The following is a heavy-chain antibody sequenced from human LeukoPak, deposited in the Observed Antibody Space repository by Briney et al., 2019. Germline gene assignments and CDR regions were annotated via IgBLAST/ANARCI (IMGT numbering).Heavy chain of an antibody. CDR2: ISSSSSTI. D-gene: IGHD6-13*01. V-gene: IGHV3-48*04. CDR3: ARVGWAAAEFDAFDI. CDR1: GFTFSSYS. J-gene: IGHJ3*02. Sequence: PWGSLRLSCAASGFTFSSYSMNWVRQAPGKGLEWVSYISSSSSTIYYADSVKGRFTISRDNAKNSLYLQMNSLRAEDTAVYYCARVGWAAAEFDAFDIWGQGTMVTVSS.